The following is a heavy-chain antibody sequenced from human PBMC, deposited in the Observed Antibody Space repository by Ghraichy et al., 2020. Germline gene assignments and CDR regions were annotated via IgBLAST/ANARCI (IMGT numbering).Heavy chain of an antibody. CDR1: GFIFSNYG. J-gene: IGHJ4*02. CDR2: ISFDEINK. V-gene: IGHV3-30*03. D-gene: IGHD2-15*01. Sequence: AGSLRLSCAASGFIFSNYGMHWVRQAPGKGLESVASISFDEINKYYADSVRGRFTISRDNSRNTLYLQMNSLRVEDTAVYYCAGAGYFGSGGNYYRRGFAFWGQGTLVTVSS. CDR3: AGAGYFGSGGNYYRRGFAF.